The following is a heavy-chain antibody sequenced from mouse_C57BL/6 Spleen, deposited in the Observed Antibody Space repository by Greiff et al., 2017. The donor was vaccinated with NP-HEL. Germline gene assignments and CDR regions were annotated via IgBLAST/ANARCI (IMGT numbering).Heavy chain of an antibody. CDR2: INPNNGGT. J-gene: IGHJ1*03. CDR3: ARSPEIYYYGSSYWYFDV. V-gene: IGHV1-18*01. Sequence: EVQLQQSGPELVKPGASVKIPCKASGYTFTDYNMDWVKQSHGKSLEWIGDINPNNGGTIYNQKFKGKATLTVDKSSSTAYMELRSLTSEDTAVYYCARSPEIYYYGSSYWYFDVWGTGTTVTVSS. CDR1: GYTFTDYN. D-gene: IGHD1-1*01.